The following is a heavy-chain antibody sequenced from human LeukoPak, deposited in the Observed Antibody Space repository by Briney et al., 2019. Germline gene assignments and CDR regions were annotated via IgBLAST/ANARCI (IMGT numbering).Heavy chain of an antibody. J-gene: IGHJ4*02. V-gene: IGHV3-23*01. Sequence: PGGSLRLSCVASGLTFSSYAMSWVRQAPGKGLEWVSTISGSGGSTYYADSVKGRFTISRDNSKNTPYLQMDTLRAEDTAVYYCAKVPGSSITRYFYFDYWGQGTLVPVPS. CDR3: AKVPGSSITRYFYFDY. D-gene: IGHD6-13*01. CDR2: ISGSGGST. CDR1: GLTFSSYA.